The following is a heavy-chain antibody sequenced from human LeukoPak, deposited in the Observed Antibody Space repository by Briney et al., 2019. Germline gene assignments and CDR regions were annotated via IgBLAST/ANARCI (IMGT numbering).Heavy chain of an antibody. D-gene: IGHD1-26*01. CDR1: GFTFSNYG. CDR3: AGDKGGSYYAEYYFDY. J-gene: IGHJ4*02. CDR2: IWYDGSNK. V-gene: IGHV3-33*01. Sequence: PGRSLRLSCAASGFTFSNYGMHWVRQAPGKGLQWVAVIWYDGSNKYYADSVKGRFSISRDNSKNTLYLQMNSLRAEDTALYYCAGDKGGSYYAEYYFDYWGQGTLVTVSS.